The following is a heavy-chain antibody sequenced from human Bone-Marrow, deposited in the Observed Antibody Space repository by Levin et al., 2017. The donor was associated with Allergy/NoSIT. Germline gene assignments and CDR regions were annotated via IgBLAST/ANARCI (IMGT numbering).Heavy chain of an antibody. D-gene: IGHD7-27*01. Sequence: PSETLSLTCTVSGDSFTDYYWTWIRQPPGKGLEWIGSIYYSGNTGYNPSLESRVTISIDTSKKQFSLKLSSVSAADTAVYYCAREMGIMPAFFDLWGRGTLVTVSS. CDR2: IYYSGNT. J-gene: IGHJ2*01. CDR1: GDSFTDYY. CDR3: AREMGIMPAFFDL. V-gene: IGHV4-59*01.